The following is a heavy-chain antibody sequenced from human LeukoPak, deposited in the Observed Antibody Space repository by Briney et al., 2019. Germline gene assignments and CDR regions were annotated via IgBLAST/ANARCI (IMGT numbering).Heavy chain of an antibody. CDR1: AGSISSNSYY. J-gene: IGHJ4*02. CDR3: ARGYCSSTSCYALDY. CDR2: IYYSGST. D-gene: IGHD2-2*01. Sequence: SETLSLTCTVSAGSISSNSYYWGWIRQPPGKGLQWIGSIYYSGSTYYNPSLKSRVTISVDTSKNQFSLKLNSVTAADTAVYYCARGYCSSTSCYALDYWGQGTLVTVSS. V-gene: IGHV4-39*01.